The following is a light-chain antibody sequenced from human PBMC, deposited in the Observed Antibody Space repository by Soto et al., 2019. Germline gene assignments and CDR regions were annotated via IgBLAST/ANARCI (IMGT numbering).Light chain of an antibody. CDR3: QQRSDWPLT. V-gene: IGKV3-11*01. CDR2: DAS. J-gene: IGKJ4*01. Sequence: EIVLTQSPATLSLSPGERATLSCRASQSLSNFLAWYQQKPGQAPSLLIYDASNRATGIPARFSGSGSGTDFTFTISSLEPEDFAVYYCQQRSDWPLTFGGGTKVEIK. CDR1: QSLSNF.